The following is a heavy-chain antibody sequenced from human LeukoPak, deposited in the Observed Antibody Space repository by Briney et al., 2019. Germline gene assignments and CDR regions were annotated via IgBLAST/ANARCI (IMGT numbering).Heavy chain of an antibody. D-gene: IGHD3-3*01. CDR2: ISASGDRT. CDR1: GFTFSNYA. J-gene: IGHJ4*02. CDR3: AFFSNYFDF. V-gene: IGHV3-23*01. Sequence: GGSLRLSCAASGFTFSNYAMTWVRQAPGKGLEWVSSISASGDRTYYTESVKGRFTVSRDNSKNTLYLQMNSLRAEDTAVYYCAFFSNYFDFWGQGTLVTVSS.